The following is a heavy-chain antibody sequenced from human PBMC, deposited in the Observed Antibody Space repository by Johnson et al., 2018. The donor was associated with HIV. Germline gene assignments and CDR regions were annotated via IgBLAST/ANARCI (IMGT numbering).Heavy chain of an antibody. J-gene: IGHJ3*02. V-gene: IGHV3-13*01. D-gene: IGHD1-26*01. CDR3: ARDPAQGWVGAPRDAFDI. Sequence: VQLVESGGGVVQPGRSLRLSCAASEFTFSSYGMHWVRQAPGKGLEWVSAIGTAGDTYYPGSVEGRFTISRENAKNSLYLQMNSLRVGDTAVYYCARDPAQGWVGAPRDAFDIWGQGTMVTVSS. CDR2: IGTAGDT. CDR1: EFTFSSYG.